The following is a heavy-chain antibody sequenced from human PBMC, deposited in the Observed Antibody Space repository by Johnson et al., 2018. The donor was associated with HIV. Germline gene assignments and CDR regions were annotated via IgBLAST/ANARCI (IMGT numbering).Heavy chain of an antibody. D-gene: IGHD3-3*01. Sequence: QVQLVESGGGVVQPGRSLRLSCAASGFIFSSYAMHWVRQAPGKGLEWVAGISYDGSNKYYVDSVKGRFTISRDTSKNTLSLQMNSLRGEDTAVYYCARERRCCEWLPAHRAFDLWGQWTLVTVSS. CDR3: ARERRCCEWLPAHRAFDL. J-gene: IGHJ3*01. CDR1: GFIFSSYA. V-gene: IGHV3-30*04. CDR2: ISYDGSNK.